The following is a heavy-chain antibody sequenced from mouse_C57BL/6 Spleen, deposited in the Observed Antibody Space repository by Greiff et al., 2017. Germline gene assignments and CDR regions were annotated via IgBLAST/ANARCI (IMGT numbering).Heavy chain of an antibody. J-gene: IGHJ4*01. CDR3: TRAIRRDAMDY. V-gene: IGHV6-6*01. D-gene: IGHD1-1*01. CDR2: IRNKANNHAT. CDR1: GFTFSDAW. Sequence: EVQLVESGGGLVQPGGTMKLSCAASGFTFSDAWMDWVRQSPEKGLEWVAEIRNKANNHATYYAESVKGRFTISRDDSKSSVYLQMNSLRAEDTGIYYCTRAIRRDAMDYWGQGTSVTVSS.